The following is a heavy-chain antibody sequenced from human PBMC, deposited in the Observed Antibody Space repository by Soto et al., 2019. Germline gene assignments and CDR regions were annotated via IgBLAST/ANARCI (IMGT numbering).Heavy chain of an antibody. D-gene: IGHD2-21*01. CDR2: IYWDDDK. CDR3: ARLFVGYFDY. CDR1: GFSLTTSGVG. Sequence: QITLKESGPTLVKPTQTLTLTCTFSGFSLTTSGVGVDWIRQPPGKALEWLALIYWDDDKRYSPSLKSRLTITEDTSKNHVVLIMTNMDPADTATYYCARLFVGYFDYWGQGTLVTVSS. V-gene: IGHV2-5*02. J-gene: IGHJ4*02.